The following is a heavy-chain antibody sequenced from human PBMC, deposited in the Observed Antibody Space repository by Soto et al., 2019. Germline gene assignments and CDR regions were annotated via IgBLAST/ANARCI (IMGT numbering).Heavy chain of an antibody. J-gene: IGHJ4*02. CDR1: RFTFSDYS. Sequence: EVQLVESGGDLVQPGGSLRLSCAASRFTFSDYSMNWVRQAPGKGLEWVSYISGGGETIYYADSVRGRFTISRDNAKNSLFLQRNSLREEDTAVYYCARESPSSQWLPTRYFDYWGQGTLVTVSS. V-gene: IGHV3-48*02. CDR3: ARESPSSQWLPTRYFDY. D-gene: IGHD6-19*01. CDR2: ISGGGETI.